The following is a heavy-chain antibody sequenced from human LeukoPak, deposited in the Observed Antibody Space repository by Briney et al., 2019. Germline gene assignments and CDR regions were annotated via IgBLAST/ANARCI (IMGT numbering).Heavy chain of an antibody. Sequence: PGGSLRLSCAASGFTFSTYWMIWVRQVPGKGLEWVANIKQDGSEKYYVDSVKGRFTISRDNAKNSLFLQMNSLRVEDTAVYYCARGYRTSTSCYGNYFDPWGQGTLVTVSS. D-gene: IGHD2-2*01. CDR1: GFTFSTYW. V-gene: IGHV3-7*01. J-gene: IGHJ5*02. CDR2: IKQDGSEK. CDR3: ARGYRTSTSCYGNYFDP.